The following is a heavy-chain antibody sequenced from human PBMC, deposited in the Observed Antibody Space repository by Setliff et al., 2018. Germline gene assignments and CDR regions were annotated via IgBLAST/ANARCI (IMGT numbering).Heavy chain of an antibody. CDR3: ARVSPRARKLTGDLDY. CDR1: GGTFSSYA. J-gene: IGHJ4*02. D-gene: IGHD7-27*01. CDR2: IIPILGIA. V-gene: IGHV1-69*10. Sequence: SVKVSCKASGGTFSSYAISWVRQAPGQGLEWMGGIIPILGIANYAQKSQGRVTITADKSTSTAYMELSSLRSEDTAVYYCARVSPRARKLTGDLDYWGQGTLVTVSS.